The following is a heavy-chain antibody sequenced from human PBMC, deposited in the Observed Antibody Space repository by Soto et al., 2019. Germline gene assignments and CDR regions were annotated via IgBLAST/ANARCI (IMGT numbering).Heavy chain of an antibody. CDR1: GGTFSSYA. Sequence: SVKVSCKASGGTFSSYAISWVRQAPGQGLEWKGRIIPIFGTANYAQKNQGRVKITADESTSTANKEQSSLRYEDTAVFYCARSYSSSWYYYYGMDVWGQWTTVTVSS. CDR3: ARSYSSSWYYYYGMDV. D-gene: IGHD6-13*01. CDR2: IIPIFGTA. J-gene: IGHJ6*02. V-gene: IGHV1-69*13.